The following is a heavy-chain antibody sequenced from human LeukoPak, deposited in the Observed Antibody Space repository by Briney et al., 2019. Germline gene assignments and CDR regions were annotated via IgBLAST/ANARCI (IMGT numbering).Heavy chain of an antibody. CDR2: IYYSGST. J-gene: IGHJ5*02. CDR1: GGSISSGDYY. D-gene: IGHD3-9*01. V-gene: IGHV4-30-4*01. CDR3: ARTVYYDILTGYWVGFDP. Sequence: SETLSLTCTVSGGSISSGDYYWSWLRQPPGTGLEWIGYIYYSGSTYYNPSLKSRVTISVDTSKNQFSLKLSSVTAADTAVYYCARTVYYDILTGYWVGFDPWGQGTLVTVSS.